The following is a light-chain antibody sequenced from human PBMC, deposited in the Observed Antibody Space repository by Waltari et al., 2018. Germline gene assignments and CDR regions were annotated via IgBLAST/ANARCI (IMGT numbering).Light chain of an antibody. CDR3: QQYEISPRT. J-gene: IGKJ4*01. CDR2: GAS. CDR1: QTVRTTY. V-gene: IGKV3-20*01. Sequence: EIAMTQTPGTLSLSPGANATLSCRAHQTVRTTYLASYQQKPGQAPTLLICGASSRATAIPYRFSVSGYGTDFSLTFSSPEPEDFAVYYGQQYEISPRTFGGGTKVEIK.